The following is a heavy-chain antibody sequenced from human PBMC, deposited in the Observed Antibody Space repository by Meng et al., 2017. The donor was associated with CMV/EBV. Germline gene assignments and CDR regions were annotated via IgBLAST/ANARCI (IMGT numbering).Heavy chain of an antibody. CDR2: ISSSGSTI. V-gene: IGHV3-11*01. Sequence: GGSLRLSCAASGFTFSDYYMSWIRQAPGKGLEWVSYISSSGSTIYYADSVKGRFTISRDNAKNSLYLQMNSLRAEDTAVYYCARGGVPAAILHYYYGMDVWGQGTTVTVSS. CDR1: GFTFSDYY. D-gene: IGHD2-2*02. CDR3: ARGGVPAAILHYYYGMDV. J-gene: IGHJ6*02.